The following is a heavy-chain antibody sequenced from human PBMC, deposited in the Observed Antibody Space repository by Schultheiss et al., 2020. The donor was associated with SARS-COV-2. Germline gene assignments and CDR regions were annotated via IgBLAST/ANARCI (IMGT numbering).Heavy chain of an antibody. Sequence: GGSLRLSCSASGFTFSSYAMHWVRQAPGKGLEYVSAISSNGGSTYYADSVKGRFTISRDNSKNTLYLQMNSLRAEDTAVYYCARAEYSYGPVGFDYWGQGTLVTVSS. D-gene: IGHD5-18*01. J-gene: IGHJ4*02. V-gene: IGHV3-64*04. CDR2: ISSNGGST. CDR3: ARAEYSYGPVGFDY. CDR1: GFTFSSYA.